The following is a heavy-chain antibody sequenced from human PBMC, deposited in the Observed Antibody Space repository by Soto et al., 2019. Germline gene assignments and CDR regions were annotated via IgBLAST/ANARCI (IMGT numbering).Heavy chain of an antibody. V-gene: IGHV1-2*02. CDR1: GYAFTGYY. CDR3: ARASVRFLEWLHYYYYYGMDV. Sequence: ASVKVSCKASGYAFTGYYMHWVRQAPGQGLEWMGWINPNSGGTNYAQKFQGRVTMTRDTSISTAYMELSRLRSDDTAVYYCARASVRFLEWLHYYYYYGMDVWGQGTTVTVSS. CDR2: INPNSGGT. D-gene: IGHD3-3*01. J-gene: IGHJ6*02.